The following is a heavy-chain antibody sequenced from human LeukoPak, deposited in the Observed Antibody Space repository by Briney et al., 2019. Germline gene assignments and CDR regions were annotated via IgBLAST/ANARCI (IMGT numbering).Heavy chain of an antibody. CDR1: GFTFRSHG. V-gene: IGHV3-33*01. CDR3: ARDRAAARMDV. J-gene: IGHJ6*04. D-gene: IGHD6-13*01. Sequence: GGSLRLSCVAPGFTFRSHGMHWVRQAPGKGLEWVAIIWYDGSNKYYADSVKGRFTISRDNSKNTLYLQMNSLRAEDTAVYYCARDRAAARMDVWGKGTTVTVSS. CDR2: IWYDGSNK.